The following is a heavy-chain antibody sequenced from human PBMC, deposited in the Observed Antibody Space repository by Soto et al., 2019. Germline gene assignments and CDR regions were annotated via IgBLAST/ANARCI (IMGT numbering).Heavy chain of an antibody. Sequence: SETLSLTCDVSGDTISTGGYTWAWIRQPPGKGLEWIGYIYYSGSTNYNPSLKSRVTISVDTSKNQFSLKLSSVTAADTAVYYCARGSINWFDPWGQGTLVTVSS. CDR3: ARGSINWFDP. CDR2: IYYSGST. D-gene: IGHD6-6*01. J-gene: IGHJ5*02. V-gene: IGHV4-61*08. CDR1: GDTISTGGYT.